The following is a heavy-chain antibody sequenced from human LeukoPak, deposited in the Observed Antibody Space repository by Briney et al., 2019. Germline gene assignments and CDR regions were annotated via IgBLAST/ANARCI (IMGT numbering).Heavy chain of an antibody. J-gene: IGHJ4*02. CDR3: AKGRTSGSFDY. D-gene: IGHD3-3*01. CDR2: ISGSGGST. CDR1: GFTFSSYA. Sequence: GGSLRLSCAASGFTFSSYAMSWVRQAPGKGLEWVSAISGSGGSTYYADSVKGRFTISRDNSKDTLYLQMNSLRAEDAAVYYCAKGRTSGSFDYWGQGTLVTVSS. V-gene: IGHV3-23*01.